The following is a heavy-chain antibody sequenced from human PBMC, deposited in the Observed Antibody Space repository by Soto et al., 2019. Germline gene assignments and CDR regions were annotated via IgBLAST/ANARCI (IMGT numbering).Heavy chain of an antibody. Sequence: PGGSLRLSCAASGFRFSDHYMTWIRQAPGKGLEWVSKISSSGTTMYYADSVKGRFTASRDNAQNSLYLQMNGLRAEDTAVYYCAGDPYYYGSAFWGQGTLVTVPQ. CDR2: ISSSGTTM. J-gene: IGHJ4*02. CDR1: GFRFSDHY. D-gene: IGHD3-10*01. V-gene: IGHV3-11*01. CDR3: AGDPYYYGSAF.